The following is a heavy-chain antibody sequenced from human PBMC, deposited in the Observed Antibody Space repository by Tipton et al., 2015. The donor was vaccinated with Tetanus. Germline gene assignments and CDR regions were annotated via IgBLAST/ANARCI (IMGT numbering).Heavy chain of an antibody. J-gene: IGHJ6*02. V-gene: IGHV3-48*03. D-gene: IGHD2-2*01. CDR3: ARIIADCSSSSCSKQTLYYGMDV. CDR1: GFTFSSYE. CDR2: TSRSGSTT. Sequence: SLRLSCEASGFTFSSYEMNWVRQAPGKGLEWVSDTSRSGSTTSYAGPVKGRFTISRDNAKNSLYLQMNSLRAEDTAAYYCARIIADCSSSSCSKQTLYYGMDVWGRGTTVTVSS.